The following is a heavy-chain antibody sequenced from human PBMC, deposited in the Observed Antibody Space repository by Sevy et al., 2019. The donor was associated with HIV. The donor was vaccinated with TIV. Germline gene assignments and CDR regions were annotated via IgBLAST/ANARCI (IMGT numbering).Heavy chain of an antibody. J-gene: IGHJ1*01. CDR1: GFTFDDYA. CDR3: AKDRFGKPQYFQH. CDR2: VSWNSGSI. V-gene: IGHV3-9*01. Sequence: GGSLRLSCAASGFTFDDYAMHWVRRAPVKGLEWVSGVSWNSGSIGYADSVKGRFTISRDNAKNSLYLQMNSLRAEDTALYYYAKDRFGKPQYFQHWGQGTLVTVSS. D-gene: IGHD3-10*01.